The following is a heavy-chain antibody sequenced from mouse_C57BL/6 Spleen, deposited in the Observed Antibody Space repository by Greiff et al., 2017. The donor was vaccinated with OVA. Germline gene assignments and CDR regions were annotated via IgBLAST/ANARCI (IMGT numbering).Heavy chain of an antibody. CDR1: GYTFTSYW. J-gene: IGHJ4*01. Sequence: QVQLQQPGAELVKPGASVKLSCKASGYTFTSYWMHWVKQRPGQGLEWIGMIHPNSGSTNYNAKFKSKATLTVDKSSSPAYMQLSSLTSEDSAVYYCARRGYYGSSCAMDYWGQGTSVTVSS. V-gene: IGHV1-64*01. D-gene: IGHD1-1*01. CDR2: IHPNSGST. CDR3: ARRGYYGSSCAMDY.